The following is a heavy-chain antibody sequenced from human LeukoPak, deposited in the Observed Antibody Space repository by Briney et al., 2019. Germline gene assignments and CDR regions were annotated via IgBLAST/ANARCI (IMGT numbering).Heavy chain of an antibody. J-gene: IGHJ4*02. CDR3: ARGAAAAGTLDY. Sequence: GGSLRLSCAASGFTFSSYSMNWVRQAPGKGLEWVSSIGSSGTYIYYADSVKGRFTISRDNAKNSLYLQMNSLRAEDTAVYYCARGAAAAGTLDYWGQGTLVTVSS. V-gene: IGHV3-21*01. CDR2: IGSSGTYI. CDR1: GFTFSSYS. D-gene: IGHD6-13*01.